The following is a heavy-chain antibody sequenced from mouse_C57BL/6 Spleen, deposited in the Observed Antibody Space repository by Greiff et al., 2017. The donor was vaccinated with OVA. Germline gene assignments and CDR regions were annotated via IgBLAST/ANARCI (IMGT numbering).Heavy chain of an antibody. CDR3: ARPGYYSYWYFDV. V-gene: IGHV8-12*01. J-gene: IGHJ1*03. CDR1: GFSLSTSGMG. CDR2: IYWDDDK. Sequence: QVTLKESGPGILQSSQTLSLTCSFSGFSLSTSGMGVSWIRQPSGKGLEWLAHIYWDDDKRYNPSLKSRLTISKDTSRNQVFLKITSVDTADTATYYCARPGYYSYWYFDVWGTGTTVTVSS. D-gene: IGHD2-3*01.